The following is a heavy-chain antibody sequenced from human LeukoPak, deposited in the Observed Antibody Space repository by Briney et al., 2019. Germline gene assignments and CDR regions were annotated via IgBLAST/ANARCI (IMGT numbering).Heavy chain of an antibody. Sequence: GASVKVSCKASGYTFTGYYMHWVRQAPGQGLEWMGWINPNSGGTNYAQKFQGRVTMTRDTSISTAYMELSRLRSDDTAVYYCARAGSSWSHYYYYYYMDVWGKGTTVTISS. J-gene: IGHJ6*03. CDR3: ARAGSSWSHYYYYYYMDV. CDR1: GYTFTGYY. CDR2: INPNSGGT. V-gene: IGHV1-2*02. D-gene: IGHD6-13*01.